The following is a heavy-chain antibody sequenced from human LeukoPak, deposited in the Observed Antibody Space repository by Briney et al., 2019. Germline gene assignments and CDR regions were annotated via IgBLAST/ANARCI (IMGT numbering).Heavy chain of an antibody. CDR2: IYYSGST. Sequence: SETLSLTCTVSGGSISSGDYYWRWIRQPPGKGLEWIGYIYYSGSTNYNPSLKSRVTMSVDTSKNQFSLKLSSVTAADTAVYYCARTYYDFWSGYPTYFDYWGQGTLVTVSS. CDR3: ARTYYDFWSGYPTYFDY. CDR1: GGSISSGDYY. V-gene: IGHV4-61*08. D-gene: IGHD3-3*01. J-gene: IGHJ4*02.